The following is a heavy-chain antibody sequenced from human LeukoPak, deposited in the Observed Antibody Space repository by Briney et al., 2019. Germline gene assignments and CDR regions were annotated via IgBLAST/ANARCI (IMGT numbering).Heavy chain of an antibody. CDR3: ARDRYSSGWYQGLLGY. D-gene: IGHD6-19*01. CDR1: GGSISSYY. CDR2: IYYSGST. V-gene: IGHV4-59*01. Sequence: PSETLSLTCTVSGGSISSYYWSWIRQPPGKGLEWIGYIYYSGSTNYSPSLKSRVTISVDTSKNQFSLKLSSVTAADTAVYYCARDRYSSGWYQGLLGYWGQGTLVTVSS. J-gene: IGHJ4*02.